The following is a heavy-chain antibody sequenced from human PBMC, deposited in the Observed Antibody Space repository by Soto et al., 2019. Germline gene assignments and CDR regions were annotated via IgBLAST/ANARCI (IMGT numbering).Heavy chain of an antibody. CDR1: GGSISSYY. J-gene: IGHJ4*02. D-gene: IGHD2-2*01. Sequence: PSETLSLTCTVSGGSISSYYWSWIRQPPGKGLEWIGYIYYSGTTNYNPSLNSRVTISVDTSKNQFSLTLSSVTAADTAVYYCAGLGVVPAAIRYWGQGTLVTVSS. CDR2: IYYSGTT. V-gene: IGHV4-59*08. CDR3: AGLGVVPAAIRY.